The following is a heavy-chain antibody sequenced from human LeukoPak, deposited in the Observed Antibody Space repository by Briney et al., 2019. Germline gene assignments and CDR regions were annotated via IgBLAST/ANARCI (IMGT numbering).Heavy chain of an antibody. V-gene: IGHV3-21*01. Sequence: GGSLRLSCAVSGFNFNTYSMNWVGQAPGKGPEWVSSISSTSNYIYYAESVKGRFAVSRDNAKNSLYLQMNSLRADDTAVYYCARAGDILLVSYFHYYGMDVWGQGTTVIVSS. D-gene: IGHD7-27*01. CDR2: ISSTSNYI. J-gene: IGHJ6*02. CDR1: GFNFNTYS. CDR3: ARAGDILLVSYFHYYGMDV.